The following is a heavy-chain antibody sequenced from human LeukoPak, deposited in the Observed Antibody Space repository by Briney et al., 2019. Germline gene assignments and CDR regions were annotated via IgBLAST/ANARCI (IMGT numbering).Heavy chain of an antibody. CDR2: ISGSGGST. Sequence: GGSLRLSCAASEFTFSSYAMSWVRQAPGKGLEWVSAISGSGGSTYYADSVKGRFTISRDNSKNSLYLQMNSLRAEDTAVYYCAKAHTAMVLFSYLQHWGQGTLVTVSS. J-gene: IGHJ1*01. CDR1: EFTFSSYA. CDR3: AKAHTAMVLFSYLQH. D-gene: IGHD5-18*01. V-gene: IGHV3-23*01.